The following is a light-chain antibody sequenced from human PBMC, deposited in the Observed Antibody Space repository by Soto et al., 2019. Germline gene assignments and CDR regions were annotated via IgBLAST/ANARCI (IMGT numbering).Light chain of an antibody. J-gene: IGKJ1*01. Sequence: EIVLTQSPGILSLSPGERATLSCRASQSVRGNLAWYQQKPGQSPRLLIFGASTRATGVPDRFSGSGSGAEFILTISSLQSEDFAIYYCQHYDDWPRTFGLGTKVDIK. CDR1: QSVRGN. CDR2: GAS. V-gene: IGKV3-15*01. CDR3: QHYDDWPRT.